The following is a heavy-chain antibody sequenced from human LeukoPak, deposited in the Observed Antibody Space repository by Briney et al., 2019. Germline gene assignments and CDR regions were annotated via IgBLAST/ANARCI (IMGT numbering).Heavy chain of an antibody. Sequence: GGSLRLSCAASGFTVSSNYMSWVRQAPGKGLEWVSVIYDGGSTYYADSVKGRFTISRDNSKNTLYLQMNSLRAEDTAVYYCARDLGRAGVYYYYGMDAWGQGTTVTVSS. CDR2: IYDGGST. CDR1: GFTVSSNY. V-gene: IGHV3-53*01. D-gene: IGHD3-10*01. CDR3: ARDLGRAGVYYYYGMDA. J-gene: IGHJ6*02.